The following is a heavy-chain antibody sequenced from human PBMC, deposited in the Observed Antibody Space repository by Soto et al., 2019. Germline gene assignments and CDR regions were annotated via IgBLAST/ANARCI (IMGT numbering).Heavy chain of an antibody. J-gene: IGHJ6*02. V-gene: IGHV6-1*01. Sequence: SQTLSLTCVGSGDTVSSNSVAWNWVRQSPSRGLEWLRRTYYRSRWYSDYAVSVRSRIDINADTSKNQVSLQLNSVTPEDTAVYYCARSEEDSDYYYYGMDVWGQGTTVTVS. CDR2: TYYRSRWYS. CDR1: GDTVSSNSVA. CDR3: ARSEEDSDYYYYGMDV. D-gene: IGHD2-15*01.